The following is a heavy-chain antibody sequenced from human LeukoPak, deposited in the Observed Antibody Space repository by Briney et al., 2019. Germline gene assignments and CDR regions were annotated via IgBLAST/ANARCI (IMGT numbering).Heavy chain of an antibody. Sequence: SETLSLTCAVSGYSISSGYYWGWIRQPPGKGLEWIGSIYYSGSTYYNPSLKSRVTISVDTSKNQFSLKLSSVTAADTAVYYCARLVGATDYWGQGTLVTVSS. CDR3: ARLVGATDY. V-gene: IGHV4-38-2*01. CDR2: IYYSGST. J-gene: IGHJ4*02. CDR1: GYSISSGYY. D-gene: IGHD1-26*01.